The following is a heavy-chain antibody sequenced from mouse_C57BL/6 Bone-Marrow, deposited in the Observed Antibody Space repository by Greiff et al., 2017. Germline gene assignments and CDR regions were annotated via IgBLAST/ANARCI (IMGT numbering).Heavy chain of an antibody. Sequence: QVQLKQSGPELVKPGASVKLSCKASGYTFTSYDINWVKQRPGQGLEWIGWIYPRDGSTKYNEKFKGKATLTVDTSSSTAYMELHSLTSEDSAVYFCARSDYYGSSPCYFDYWGQGTTLTVSS. J-gene: IGHJ2*01. CDR1: GYTFTSYD. V-gene: IGHV1-85*01. CDR3: ARSDYYGSSPCYFDY. CDR2: IYPRDGST. D-gene: IGHD1-1*01.